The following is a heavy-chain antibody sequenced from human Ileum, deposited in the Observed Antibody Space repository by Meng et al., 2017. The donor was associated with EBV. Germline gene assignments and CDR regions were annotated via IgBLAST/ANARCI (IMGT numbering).Heavy chain of an antibody. D-gene: IGHD4-17*01. Sequence: QAQLQVSGPGRVKPSGTLSLTCAVSGDSISSNNWWSWVRQPPGKGLEWIGEIYHSGSTNYNPSFKSRVTMSVDKSKNQISLNLSSVTAADTAVYYCASGRDYAWHSWGRGTLVTVSS. J-gene: IGHJ4*02. V-gene: IGHV4-4*02. CDR1: GDSISSNNW. CDR2: IYHSGST. CDR3: ASGRDYAWHS.